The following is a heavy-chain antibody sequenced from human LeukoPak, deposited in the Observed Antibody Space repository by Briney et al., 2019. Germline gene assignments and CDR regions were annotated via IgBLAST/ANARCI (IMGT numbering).Heavy chain of an antibody. CDR3: ARVGGMGEAGQSLFDY. V-gene: IGHV4-39*07. J-gene: IGHJ4*02. CDR2: IYYSGST. CDR1: GGSISSSSYY. Sequence: PSETLSLTCTVSGGSISSSSYYWGWIRQPPGKGLEWIGSIYYSGSTYYNPSLKSRVTISVDTSKNQFSLKLSSVTAADTAVYCCARVGGMGEAGQSLFDYWGQGTLVTVSS. D-gene: IGHD3-16*01.